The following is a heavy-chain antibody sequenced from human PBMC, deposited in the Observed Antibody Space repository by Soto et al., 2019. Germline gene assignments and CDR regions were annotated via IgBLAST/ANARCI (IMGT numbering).Heavy chain of an antibody. J-gene: IGHJ4*02. CDR1: GFSFRIYS. CDR2: ISSDSGTI. CDR3: ARGRLWSFDF. V-gene: IGHV3-48*02. D-gene: IGHD3-10*01. Sequence: EVQMVESGGDLVQPGGSLRLSCVVSGFSFRIYSMNWVRQAPGKGLEWISYISSDSGTIYYADSLKGRFTISRDNGKNSLYLQMNSLTDEDTAVYYWARGRLWSFDFWGQGTLVTVSS.